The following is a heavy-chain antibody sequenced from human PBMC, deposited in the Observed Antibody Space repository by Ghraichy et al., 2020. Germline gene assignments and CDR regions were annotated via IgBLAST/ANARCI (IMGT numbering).Heavy chain of an antibody. CDR3: TRDPAPGTSAD. D-gene: IGHD1-7*01. Sequence: GGSLRLSCAASGFTVSSNYMSWVRQAPGKGLDWVSLIYSGGSTYYADSVKGRFTISRDNSKNTVYLQLDSLTAEDTAVYYCTRDPAPGTSADWGQGTLVTVSS. J-gene: IGHJ4*02. CDR1: GFTVSSNY. CDR2: IYSGGST. V-gene: IGHV3-53*01.